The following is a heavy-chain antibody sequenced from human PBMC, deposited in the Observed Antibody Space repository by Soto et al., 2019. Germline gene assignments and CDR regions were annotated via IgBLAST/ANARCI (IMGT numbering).Heavy chain of an antibody. J-gene: IGHJ4*02. D-gene: IGHD2-8*02. V-gene: IGHV4-59*02. CDR3: ARGGGVYYFDY. CDR1: GASVSTGY. Sequence: SETLSLTCTVSGASVSTGYWSWLRQPPGKGLEWIGFMYYSGSFNYNPSLTSRVTISVDTSENQFFLKVTSVTAADTAVYYCARGGGVYYFDYWGQGTLVTVSS. CDR2: MYYSGSF.